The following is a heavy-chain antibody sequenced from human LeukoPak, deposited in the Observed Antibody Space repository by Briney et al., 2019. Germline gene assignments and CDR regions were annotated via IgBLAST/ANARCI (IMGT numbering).Heavy chain of an antibody. J-gene: IGHJ5*02. CDR3: AKDPGYCSSISCYEGFVP. CDR1: GFTFSSYG. D-gene: IGHD2-2*01. CDR2: IRYDGSNK. V-gene: IGHV3-30*02. Sequence: GGSLRLSCAASGFTFSSYGMHWVRQAPGKGLEWVAFIRYDGSNKYYADSVKGRFTISRDNSKNTLYLQMNSLRAEDTAVYYCAKDPGYCSSISCYEGFVPWGQGTLVTVSS.